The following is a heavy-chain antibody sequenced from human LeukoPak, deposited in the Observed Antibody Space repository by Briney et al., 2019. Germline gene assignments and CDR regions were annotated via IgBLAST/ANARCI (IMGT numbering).Heavy chain of an antibody. CDR3: ARDGITIFGVVPPPGY. CDR1: GFTLDDYG. V-gene: IGHV3-20*04. CDR2: INWSGGNT. Sequence: PGGSLRLSCAASGFTLDDYGMSWVRQAPGKGLGWVSGINWSGGNTGYVDSVKSRFTISRDNAKNSLYLQMNSLRAEDTALYYCARDGITIFGVVPPPGYWGQGTLVTVSS. D-gene: IGHD3-3*01. J-gene: IGHJ4*02.